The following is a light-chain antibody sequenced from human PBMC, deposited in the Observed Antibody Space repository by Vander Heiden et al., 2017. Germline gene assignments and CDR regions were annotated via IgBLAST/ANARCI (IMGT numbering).Light chain of an antibody. CDR1: TLGSKY. Sequence: GITCPGHTLGSKYVCWYQQRPGQSPVLVIYQDNKRPSGIPERFSGSNSGNTATLPISGTQAVDEADYYCQAWDNSIAVFGGGTRLTVL. V-gene: IGLV3-1*01. CDR2: QDN. CDR3: QAWDNSIAV. J-gene: IGLJ2*01.